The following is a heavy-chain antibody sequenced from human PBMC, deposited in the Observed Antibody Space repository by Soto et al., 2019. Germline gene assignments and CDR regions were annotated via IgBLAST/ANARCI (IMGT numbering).Heavy chain of an antibody. CDR3: ARGEQYSGRIFDY. Sequence: PSQTLSLTCAITGDSVSSNSAGWSWVRQSPSRGLEWLGRTYYRSKWYYEYAVSVRGRITINPDTPKNQYSLQLNSVTPEDTAVYFCARGEQYSGRIFDYWGQGTLVTV. CDR2: TYYRSKWYY. CDR1: GDSVSSNSAG. J-gene: IGHJ4*01. D-gene: IGHD1-26*01. V-gene: IGHV6-1*01.